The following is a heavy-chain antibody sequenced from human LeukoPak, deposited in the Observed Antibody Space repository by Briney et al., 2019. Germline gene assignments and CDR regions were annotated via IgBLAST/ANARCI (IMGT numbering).Heavy chain of an antibody. J-gene: IGHJ4*02. CDR3: ARGGLLWFGDPTQIFDY. V-gene: IGHV1-2*02. CDR2: INPQSGGT. Sequence: GASVKVSCKASGYTFTGYYMHWVRQAPGQGLEWMGWINPQSGGTNYTQKFQGRVTMTRDTSISTAYMELSRLRSDDTAVYYCARGGLLWFGDPTQIFDYWGQGTLVTVSS. CDR1: GYTFTGYY. D-gene: IGHD3-10*01.